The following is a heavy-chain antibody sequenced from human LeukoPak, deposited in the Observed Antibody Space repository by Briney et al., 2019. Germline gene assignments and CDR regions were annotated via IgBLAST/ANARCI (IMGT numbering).Heavy chain of an antibody. CDR1: GSTFTIYY. CDR3: ARDGLTYSGSYLDY. CDR2: INPSGGTT. Sequence: ASVKVSCKASGSTFTIYYMHWVRQAPGHGLEWMGIINPSGGTTIYAQKFQGRVTMTRDMSTSTVYMELSSLRSEDTAVYYCARDGLTYSGSYLDYWGQGTLVTVSP. D-gene: IGHD1-26*01. V-gene: IGHV1-46*01. J-gene: IGHJ4*02.